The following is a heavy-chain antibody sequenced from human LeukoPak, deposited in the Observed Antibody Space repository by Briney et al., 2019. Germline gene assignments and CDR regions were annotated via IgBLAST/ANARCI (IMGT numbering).Heavy chain of an antibody. CDR2: IKSETAGGTT. Sequence: ETLSLTCTVSGGSISSYYWSWVRQAPGKGLEWVGRIKSETAGGTTDYAAPVKGRFTISRDDSINTLYLQMSSLKTEDTAVYYCTSGFTSTWFYPSDYWGQGTLVIVSS. J-gene: IGHJ4*02. V-gene: IGHV3-15*01. CDR3: TSGFTSTWFYPSDY. CDR1: GGSISSYY. D-gene: IGHD6-13*01.